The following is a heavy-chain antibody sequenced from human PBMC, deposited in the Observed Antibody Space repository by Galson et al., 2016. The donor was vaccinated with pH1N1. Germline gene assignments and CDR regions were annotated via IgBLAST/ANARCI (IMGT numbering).Heavy chain of an antibody. CDR2: ISGSGIST. D-gene: IGHD3-22*01. CDR3: AKDRITMIVGAGAFDI. CDR1: GFTSSSYF. J-gene: IGHJ3*02. V-gene: IGHV3-23*01. Sequence: SLRLSCAASGFTSSSYFMTWVRQAPGKGLEWVSTISGSGISTYYADSVKGRFTISRDSSKNTLYLQMNSLRAEDTAIYYCAKDRITMIVGAGAFDIWGQGTTVIVSS.